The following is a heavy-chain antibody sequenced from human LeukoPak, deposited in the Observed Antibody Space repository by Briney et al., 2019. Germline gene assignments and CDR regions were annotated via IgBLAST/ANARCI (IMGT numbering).Heavy chain of an antibody. V-gene: IGHV1-2*02. Sequence: ASVKVSCKASGYTFTGYYMHWVRQAPGQGLEWMGWINPNSGGTNYAQKFQGRVTMTRDTSISTAYMELSRLRSDDTAVYYCARDRAALRTYYYDSSGYYSFDYWGQGTLVTVSS. D-gene: IGHD3-22*01. CDR1: GYTFTGYY. J-gene: IGHJ4*02. CDR3: ARDRAALRTYYYDSSGYYSFDY. CDR2: INPNSGGT.